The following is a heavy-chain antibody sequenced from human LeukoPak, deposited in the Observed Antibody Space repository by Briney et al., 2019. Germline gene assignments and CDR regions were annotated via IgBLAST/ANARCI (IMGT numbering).Heavy chain of an antibody. D-gene: IGHD4-17*01. CDR1: GGSISHYY. CDR3: AREDPQTTVPEGMDV. Sequence: SSETLSLTCTDSGGSISHYYWSWIRQSPGKGLEWIGYIYYSGTTNYNPSLKSRVTISVDTSRNQFSLQLRSVTAADTAVYYCAREDPQTTVPEGMDVWGQGTTVIVSS. V-gene: IGHV4-59*01. J-gene: IGHJ6*02. CDR2: IYYSGTT.